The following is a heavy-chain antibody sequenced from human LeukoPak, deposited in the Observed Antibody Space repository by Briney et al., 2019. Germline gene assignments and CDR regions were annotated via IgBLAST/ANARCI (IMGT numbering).Heavy chain of an antibody. CDR1: GSSFTSYW. Sequence: PGDSLKISCQGSGSSFTSYWLGGVRPMPGKGLEWKGLIYPGDSDTRYSPSFQGQVTISADKSISTAYLQWSSLKASDTAMYYCARSPQTGTQYYFDYWGQGTLVTVSS. CDR3: ARSPQTGTQYYFDY. J-gene: IGHJ4*02. D-gene: IGHD1-1*01. V-gene: IGHV5-51*01. CDR2: IYPGDSDT.